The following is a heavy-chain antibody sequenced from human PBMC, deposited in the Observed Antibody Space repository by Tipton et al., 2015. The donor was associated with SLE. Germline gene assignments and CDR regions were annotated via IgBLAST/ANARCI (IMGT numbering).Heavy chain of an antibody. CDR3: ARFIISSSDAFDI. J-gene: IGHJ3*02. D-gene: IGHD6-6*01. CDR1: GGSFSGYY. CDR2: INHSGST. Sequence: TLSLTCAVYGGSFSGYYWSWIRQPPGKGLEWIGEINHSGSTNYNPSLKSRVTISVDTSKNQFSLKLSSVTAADTAVYYCARFIISSSDAFDIWGQGTMVTVSS. V-gene: IGHV4-34*01.